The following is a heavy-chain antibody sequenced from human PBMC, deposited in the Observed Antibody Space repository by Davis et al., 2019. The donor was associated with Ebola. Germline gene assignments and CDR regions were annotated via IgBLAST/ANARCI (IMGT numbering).Heavy chain of an antibody. D-gene: IGHD3-3*01. Sequence: PGGSLRLSCAASGFTFSNAWMNWVRQAPGKGLEWVGRIKSKTDGGTTDYAAPVKGRFTISRDDSKNTLYLQMNSLKTEDTAVYYCAKIFFGTRAIDYGDYWGQGTLVTVSS. CDR3: AKIFFGTRAIDYGDY. V-gene: IGHV3-15*07. J-gene: IGHJ4*02. CDR1: GFTFSNAW. CDR2: IKSKTDGGTT.